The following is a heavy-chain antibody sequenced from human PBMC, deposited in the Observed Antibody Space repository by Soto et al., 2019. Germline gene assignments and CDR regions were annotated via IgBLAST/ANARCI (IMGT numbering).Heavy chain of an antibody. CDR1: GGSISSSNW. Sequence: NPSETLSLTCAVSGGSISSSNWWSWVRQPPGKGLEWIGEIYHSGSTNYNPSLKSRVTISVDKSKNQFSLKLSSVTAADAAVYYCARALEAAATPLYYYYGMDVWGQGTTVTVSS. D-gene: IGHD6-13*01. J-gene: IGHJ6*02. CDR3: ARALEAAATPLYYYYGMDV. V-gene: IGHV4-4*02. CDR2: IYHSGST.